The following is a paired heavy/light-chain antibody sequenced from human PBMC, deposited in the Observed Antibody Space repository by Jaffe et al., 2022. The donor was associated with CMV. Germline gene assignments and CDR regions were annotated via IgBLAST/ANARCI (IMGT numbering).Heavy chain of an antibody. CDR3: ARAHPDLTAANALDY. J-gene: IGHJ4*02. CDR1: GFSFSFSE. Sequence: EVQLVESGGGLIQPGGSLRLSCAVSGFSFSFSEMNWVRQAPGKGLEWVSYISSSGDTTYYADSVRGRFTISRDDAKNSLHLQMNSLRVEDTAVYYCARAHPDLTAANALDYWGQGTLVTVSS. CDR2: ISSSGDTT. D-gene: IGHD6-13*01. V-gene: IGHV3-48*03.
Light chain of an antibody. CDR1: QDISNW. J-gene: IGKJ4*01. V-gene: IGKV1-12*01. Sequence: DIQMTQSPSSVSAFVGDRVTITCRASQDISNWLAWYQQKPGKPPKLLIFGASHLQSGVPSRFSGSRSGTDFTLTISSLQPEDLGTYFCQQASTRLGATFGGGTQIEIK. CDR2: GAS. CDR3: QQASTRLGAT.